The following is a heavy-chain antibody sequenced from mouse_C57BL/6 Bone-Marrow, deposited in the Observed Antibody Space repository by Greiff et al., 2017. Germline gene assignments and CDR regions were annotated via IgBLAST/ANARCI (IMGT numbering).Heavy chain of an antibody. CDR2: IHPNGGST. J-gene: IGHJ4*01. V-gene: IGHV1-64*01. Sequence: QVQLQQPGAELVTPGDSVKLSCNASGYTLTSYWLHWVKQRPGQGLEWIGMIHPNGGSTNYNEKFTSKPTLTVDKSTSTAYMQLSSLTSEDSAVYYCARSRNPYKDAMDYWGQGTSVTVSS. D-gene: IGHD1-3*01. CDR3: ARSRNPYKDAMDY. CDR1: GYTLTSYW.